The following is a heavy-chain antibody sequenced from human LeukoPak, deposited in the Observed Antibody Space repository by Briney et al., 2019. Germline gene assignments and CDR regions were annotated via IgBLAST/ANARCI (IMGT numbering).Heavy chain of an antibody. V-gene: IGHV3-48*03. CDR2: ISSGDSTI. CDR1: GFTFSSYD. CDR3: ARDTDYGGPFDF. J-gene: IGHJ4*02. Sequence: GGSLRLSCAASGFTFSSYDMHWVRQAPGKGLEWVSYISSGDSTIYYADSVKGRFTISRDNTKNSLYLQMNSLRSKDTAVYYCARDTDYGGPFDFWGQGTLVTVSS. D-gene: IGHD4-23*01.